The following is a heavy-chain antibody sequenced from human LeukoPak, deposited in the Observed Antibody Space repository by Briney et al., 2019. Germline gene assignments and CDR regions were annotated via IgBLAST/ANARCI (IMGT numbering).Heavy chain of an antibody. CDR2: IYYSGSS. CDR1: GGSLSSSSSY. J-gene: IGHJ4*02. CDR3: ARHRSGWLQSSFDY. D-gene: IGHD5-24*01. Sequence: SETLSLTCSVSGGSLSSSSSYWGWIRQPPGKGLEWIGSIYYSGSSFDNPALKSRVTISVDTSKNKFSLKLSSVTAADTAVYYCARHRSGWLQSSFDYWGQGTLVTVPS. V-gene: IGHV4-39*01.